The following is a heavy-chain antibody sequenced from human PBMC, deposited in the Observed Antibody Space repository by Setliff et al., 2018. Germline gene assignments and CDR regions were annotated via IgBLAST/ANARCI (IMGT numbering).Heavy chain of an antibody. D-gene: IGHD6-6*01. V-gene: IGHV3-7*03. CDR2: INQDGSGK. CDR1: GFSFSIFW. Sequence: LSLSCAGSGFSFSIFWMSWVRQAPGKGLEWVATINQDGSGKYYVDSVKGRFTISRDNAKNSLYLQMNSPRAEDTAVYYCATYKRSSSFDYWGQGALVTVSS. J-gene: IGHJ4*02. CDR3: ATYKRSSSFDY.